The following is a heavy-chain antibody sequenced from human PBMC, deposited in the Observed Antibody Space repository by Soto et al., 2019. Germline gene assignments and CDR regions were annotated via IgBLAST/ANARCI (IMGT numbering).Heavy chain of an antibody. V-gene: IGHV3-23*01. CDR3: AKGVGCSCYGPLGY. CDR1: GFTFSSYA. Sequence: EVQLLESGGGLVQPGGSLRLSCAASGFTFSSYAMSWVRQAPGKGLEWVSAICGSGGSTYYVDSVKGRFTISRDNSQNTLYLQMNSLRAEDTAVYDCAKGVGCSCYGPLGYWGQGTLVTVSS. D-gene: IGHD2-15*01. J-gene: IGHJ4*02. CDR2: ICGSGGST.